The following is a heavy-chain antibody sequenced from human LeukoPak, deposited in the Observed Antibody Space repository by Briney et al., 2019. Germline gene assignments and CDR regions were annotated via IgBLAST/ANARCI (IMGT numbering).Heavy chain of an antibody. Sequence: GASVKVSCKASGYTFTSYDINWVRQATGQGLEWMGWMNPNSGNTGYAQKFQGRVTMTRNTSISTAYMELSSLRSEGTAVYYCARYYYDSSGYYGDDAFDIWGQGTMVTVSS. V-gene: IGHV1-8*01. CDR3: ARYYYDSSGYYGDDAFDI. D-gene: IGHD3-22*01. CDR1: GYTFTSYD. CDR2: MNPNSGNT. J-gene: IGHJ3*02.